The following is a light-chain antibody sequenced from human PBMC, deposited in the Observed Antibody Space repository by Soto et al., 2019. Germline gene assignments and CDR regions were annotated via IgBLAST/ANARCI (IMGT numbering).Light chain of an antibody. CDR2: GAS. Sequence: EIVMTQSPVILSVSPGGRATLSCRASQSISSNLAWYQQKPGQAPRLLIYGASTRATGIPDRFSGSGSGTDFTLTINRLEPEDFAVYYCQQYGSSPLTFGGGTKVDIK. J-gene: IGKJ4*01. V-gene: IGKV3-20*01. CDR1: QSISSN. CDR3: QQYGSSPLT.